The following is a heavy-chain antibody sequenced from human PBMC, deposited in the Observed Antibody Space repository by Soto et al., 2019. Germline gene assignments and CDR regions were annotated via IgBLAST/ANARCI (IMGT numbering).Heavy chain of an antibody. D-gene: IGHD3-16*01. CDR1: GYTLTELS. V-gene: IGHV1-24*01. J-gene: IGHJ4*02. CDR3: ATGSGGGSIYYFDY. Sequence: ASVKVSCKVSGYTLTELSMHWVRQAPGKGLEGMGGVDTEDGETIYAQKFQGRVTMPEDTSTDTAYMELSSMRSEDTAVDYCATGSGGGSIYYFDYWGQGTLVTVSS. CDR2: VDTEDGET.